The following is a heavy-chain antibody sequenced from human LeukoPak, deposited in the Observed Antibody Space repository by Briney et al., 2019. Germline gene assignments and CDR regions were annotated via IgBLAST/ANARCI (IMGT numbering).Heavy chain of an antibody. CDR3: ARESSTLLGTSFDY. D-gene: IGHD7-27*01. V-gene: IGHV4-4*07. Sequence: PSETLSLTCTVSGGSITNYYWGWIRQPAGKGLEWIGRIYTSGSTNYNPSLKSQVTMSVNTSKNQFSLKLSSVTAADTAVYYCARESSTLLGTSFDYWGRGTLVTVSS. J-gene: IGHJ4*02. CDR1: GGSITNYY. CDR2: IYTSGST.